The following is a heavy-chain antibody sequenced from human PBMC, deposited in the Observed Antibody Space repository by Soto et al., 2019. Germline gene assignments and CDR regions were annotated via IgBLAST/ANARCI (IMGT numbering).Heavy chain of an antibody. J-gene: IGHJ4*02. D-gene: IGHD6-19*01. CDR2: VYYTGST. Sequence: PSETLSLTCSVSGGSISGSYWSWIRQSPGKGLEWLGYVYYTGSTNYSPSLRSRVSISVDTSKNEFSLRLSSVTAADTAVYFCARSVAVPGAHIDYWGQGTLVIVSS. CDR3: ARSVAVPGAHIDY. CDR1: GGSISGSY. V-gene: IGHV4-59*01.